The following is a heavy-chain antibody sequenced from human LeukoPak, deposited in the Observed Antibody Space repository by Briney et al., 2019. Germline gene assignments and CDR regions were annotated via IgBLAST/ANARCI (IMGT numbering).Heavy chain of an antibody. CDR1: GYTFTSYY. V-gene: IGHV1-46*01. Sequence: GASVKVSCKASGYTFTSYYMHWVRQAPGQGLEWMGIINPSSGSTSYAQKFQGRVTMTRDTSTSTVYMELSSLRSEDTAVYYCASWAYYYDSSGYSFDIWGQGTMVTVSS. D-gene: IGHD3-22*01. CDR3: ASWAYYYDSSGYSFDI. CDR2: INPSSGST. J-gene: IGHJ3*02.